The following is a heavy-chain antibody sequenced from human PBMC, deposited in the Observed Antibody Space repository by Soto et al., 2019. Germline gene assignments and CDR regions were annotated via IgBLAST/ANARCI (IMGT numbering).Heavy chain of an antibody. V-gene: IGHV4-30-2*01. CDR1: GGSISSGGYS. CDR3: ARERGDRYFDWRWFDP. Sequence: SETLSLTCAVSGGSISSGGYSWSWIRQPPGKGLDWIGYIYHSGITYYNPSLNSRVTISVDRSKNQFSLKLSSVTAADTAVYYCARERGDRYFDWRWFDPWGQGTLVTVSS. D-gene: IGHD3-9*01. J-gene: IGHJ5*02. CDR2: IYHSGIT.